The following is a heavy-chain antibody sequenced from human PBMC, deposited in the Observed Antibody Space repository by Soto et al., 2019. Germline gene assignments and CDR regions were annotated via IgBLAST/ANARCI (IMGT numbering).Heavy chain of an antibody. CDR2: VYYSGTT. J-gene: IGHJ4*02. Sequence: SETLSLTCSVSGGSVSDKTYYWSWIRQPPGKRLEWTGYVYYSGTTNYNPSLKSRVTISVDLSKNRFSLRLSSVTTADTALYYCARTTAVPNTLRSRYFFDYWGQGTLVTVSS. V-gene: IGHV4-61*01. D-gene: IGHD4-17*01. CDR1: GGSVSDKTYY. CDR3: ARTTAVPNTLRSRYFFDY.